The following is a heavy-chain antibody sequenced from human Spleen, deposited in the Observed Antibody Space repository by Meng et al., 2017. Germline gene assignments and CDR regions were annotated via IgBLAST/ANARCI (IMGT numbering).Heavy chain of an antibody. V-gene: IGHV1-69*05. CDR3: ARKAGNCISTTCYSLDY. Sequence: SVKVSCKARGGIFSNYVIGWVRQAPGQGLERMGGINAVFGTTNYAQKFQGRVTITTDESTSTVYMELTRLTSEDTAVYFCARKAGNCISTTCYSLDYWGQGTLVTVSS. CDR1: GGIFSNYV. CDR2: INAVFGTT. J-gene: IGHJ4*02. D-gene: IGHD2-2*01.